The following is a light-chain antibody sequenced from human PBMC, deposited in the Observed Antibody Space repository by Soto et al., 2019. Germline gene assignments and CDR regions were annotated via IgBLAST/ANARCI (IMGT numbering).Light chain of an antibody. CDR3: RA. J-gene: IGKJ1*01. Sequence: DIQMTQSPSTLSASVGDRVTITCRASQSISSWLAWYQQKPGKAPKLLIYDASSLESGVPSRFSGSGSGTEFTLTISSLQPDDFATHYCRAFGQGTKVEIK. CDR2: DAS. V-gene: IGKV1-5*01. CDR1: QSISSW.